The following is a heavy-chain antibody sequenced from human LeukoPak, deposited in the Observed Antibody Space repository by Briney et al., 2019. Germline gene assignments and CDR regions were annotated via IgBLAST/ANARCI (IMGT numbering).Heavy chain of an antibody. D-gene: IGHD5-18*01. CDR3: ARRSNTAMATDWFDP. Sequence: SETLSLTCAVSGYSISSGYYWGWIRQPPGKGLEWIGSIYYSGSTYYNPSLKSRVTISVDTSKNQFSLRLSSVTAADTAVYYCARRSNTAMATDWFDPWGQGTLVTVSS. J-gene: IGHJ5*02. V-gene: IGHV4-38-2*01. CDR1: GYSISSGYY. CDR2: IYYSGST.